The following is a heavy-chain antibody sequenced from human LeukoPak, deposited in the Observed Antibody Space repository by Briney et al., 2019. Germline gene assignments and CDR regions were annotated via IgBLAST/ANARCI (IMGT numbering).Heavy chain of an antibody. Sequence: KPSETLSLTCTVSGGSISSYYWSWIRQPPGKGLEWIGYIYYSGSTNYNPSLKSRVTISVDTSKNQFSLKLSSVTAADTAVYYCAREVIRDGYNSIDYWGQGTLVPVSS. CDR1: GGSISSYY. D-gene: IGHD5-24*01. CDR2: IYYSGST. CDR3: AREVIRDGYNSIDY. V-gene: IGHV4-59*01. J-gene: IGHJ4*02.